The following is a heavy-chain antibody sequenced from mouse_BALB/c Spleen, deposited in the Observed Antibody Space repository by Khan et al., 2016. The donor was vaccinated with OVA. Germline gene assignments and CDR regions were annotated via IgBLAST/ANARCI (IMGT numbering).Heavy chain of an antibody. CDR3: ARDGRYGPTGSY. D-gene: IGHD1-1*01. J-gene: IGHJ2*01. CDR2: IRNKANGYTT. Sequence: EVMLVESGGGLVQPGGSLRLSCATSGFTFTDYYMSWVRQPPGKALEWLGFIRNKANGYTTEYSASVKGRFTISRDNSQSILYLQMNTLRAEDSATYYCARDGRYGPTGSYWGQGTTLTVSS. V-gene: IGHV7-3*02. CDR1: GFTFTDYY.